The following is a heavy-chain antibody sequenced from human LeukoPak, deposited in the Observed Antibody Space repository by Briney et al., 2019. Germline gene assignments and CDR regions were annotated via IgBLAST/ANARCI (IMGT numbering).Heavy chain of an antibody. Sequence: SETLSLTCTVSGGSISSYYWGWIRQTPGKGLEWIGNIYYAGNTYYNPSLRSRVTISLDTSKNQFSLRLSSVTAADTAVYYCARDVYFSDTSGYKDYWGQGTLVTVSS. D-gene: IGHD3-10*01. CDR3: ARDVYFSDTSGYKDY. CDR1: GGSISSYY. CDR2: IYYAGNT. J-gene: IGHJ4*02. V-gene: IGHV4-39*07.